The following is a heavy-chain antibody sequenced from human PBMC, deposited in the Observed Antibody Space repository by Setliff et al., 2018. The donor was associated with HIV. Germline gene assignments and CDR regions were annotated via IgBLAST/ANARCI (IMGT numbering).Heavy chain of an antibody. J-gene: IGHJ4*02. CDR2: ISGSGGRA. CDR3: AKTQTVITVYGPFDS. CDR1: GFTFTTYT. D-gene: IGHD4-4*01. Sequence: GGSLRLSCAASGFTFTTYTMSWVRQAPGKGLEWVSAISGSGGRAYYADSVRGRFTISRDNSKNTVYLQMNSLRAEDTAMYYCAKTQTVITVYGPFDSWGQGTPVTVSS. V-gene: IGHV3-23*01.